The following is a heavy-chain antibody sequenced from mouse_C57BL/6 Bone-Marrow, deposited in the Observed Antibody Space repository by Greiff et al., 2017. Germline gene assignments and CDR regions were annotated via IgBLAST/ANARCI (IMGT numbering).Heavy chain of an antibody. D-gene: IGHD1-1*01. J-gene: IGHJ1*03. CDR2: ISSGGSYT. V-gene: IGHV5-6*01. CDR1: GFTFSSYG. Sequence: EVNVVESGGDLVKPGGSLKLSCAASGFTFSSYGMSWVRQTPDKRLEWVATISSGGSYTYYPDSVKGRFTISRDNAKNTLYLQMSSLKSEDTAMYYCARHETTVVASDWYFDVWGTGTTVTVSS. CDR3: ARHETTVVASDWYFDV.